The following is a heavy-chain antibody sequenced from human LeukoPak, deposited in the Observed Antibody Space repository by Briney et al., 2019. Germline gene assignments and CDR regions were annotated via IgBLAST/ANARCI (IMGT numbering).Heavy chain of an antibody. CDR2: ISAYNGNT. D-gene: IGHD3-22*01. CDR3: ARSNRGLLYYYDSSGYQPLDY. V-gene: IGHV1-18*04. Sequence: GASVKVSCKTSGYTFTGYYIHWVRQAPGQGLEWMGWISAYNGNTNYAQKLQGRVTMTTDTSTSTAYMELRSLRSDDTAVYYCARSNRGLLYYYDSSGYQPLDYWGQGTLVTVSS. J-gene: IGHJ4*02. CDR1: GYTFTGYY.